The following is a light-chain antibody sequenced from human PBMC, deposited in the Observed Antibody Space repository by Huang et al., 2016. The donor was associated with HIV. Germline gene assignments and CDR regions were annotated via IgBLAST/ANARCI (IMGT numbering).Light chain of an antibody. CDR3: QQYYSLPQT. CDR1: QSVYASSTSKDY. Sequence: DIIMSQSPESLTVSLGERATLNCRSSQSVYASSTSKDYMAWFQQKPGQPPKLLRFWVSSREVGCPDRFSGSGSGTHFTLTIANLQPEDAAIYYCQQYYSLPQTFGQGTRV. J-gene: IGKJ1*01. V-gene: IGKV4-1*01. CDR2: WVS.